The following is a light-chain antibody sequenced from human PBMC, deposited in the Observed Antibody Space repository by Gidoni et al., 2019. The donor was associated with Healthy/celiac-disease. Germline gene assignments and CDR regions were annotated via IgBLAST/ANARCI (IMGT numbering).Light chain of an antibody. CDR2: DAS. CDR1: QDISNY. Sequence: DIQMTQSPSSLSASVGDRVTITCQASQDISNYLNWYQQKPGKAPKLLIYDASNLATGVPSRFSGSGSGTDITFTISSLQAEDIATYYCQQYDNLPLTFGGGTKVEIK. V-gene: IGKV1-33*01. CDR3: QQYDNLPLT. J-gene: IGKJ4*01.